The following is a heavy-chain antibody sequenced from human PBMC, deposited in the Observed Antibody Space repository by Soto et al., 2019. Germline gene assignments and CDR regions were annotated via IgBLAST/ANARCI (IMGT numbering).Heavy chain of an antibody. CDR3: ARGDSRSGSYSYYYYRMDV. J-gene: IGHJ6*02. V-gene: IGHV4-34*01. CDR1: GGSFSGYY. Sequence: SETLSLTCDVYGGSFSGYYWSWIRQPPGKGLEWIGEINHSGSTNYNPSLKSRVTISVDTSKNQFSLKLSSVTAADTAVYYCARGDSRSGSYSYYYYRMDVWGQGTTVTVSS. CDR2: INHSGST. D-gene: IGHD3-10*01.